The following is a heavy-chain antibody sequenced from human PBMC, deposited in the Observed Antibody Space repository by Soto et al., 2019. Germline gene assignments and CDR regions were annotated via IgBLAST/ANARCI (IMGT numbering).Heavy chain of an antibody. CDR2: IHTTENT. Sequence: KPSETLSLTCTVSGGSISSGGYYWSWIRQHPGKGMEWIGRIHTTENTNYNPSLRSRVTMSVDTSNNQFSLKLTSLTAADTAVYYCARALSSAAGLSFDYWGQGTLGTVSS. D-gene: IGHD6-13*01. V-gene: IGHV4-61*02. CDR1: GGSISSGGYY. J-gene: IGHJ4*02. CDR3: ARALSSAAGLSFDY.